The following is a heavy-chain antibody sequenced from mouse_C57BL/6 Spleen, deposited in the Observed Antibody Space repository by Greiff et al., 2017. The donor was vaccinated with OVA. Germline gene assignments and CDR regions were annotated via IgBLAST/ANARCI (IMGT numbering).Heavy chain of an antibody. D-gene: IGHD2-2*01. V-gene: IGHV1-64*01. CDR2: IHPNSGST. CDR3: AVYYGYDRGETYFDY. Sequence: QVQLQQPGAELVKPGASVKLSCKASGYTFTSYWMHWVKQRPGQGLEWIGMIHPNSGSTNYNEKFKSKATLTVDKSSSTAYMQLSSLTSEDSAVYYCAVYYGYDRGETYFDYWGQGTTLTVSS. J-gene: IGHJ2*01. CDR1: GYTFTSYW.